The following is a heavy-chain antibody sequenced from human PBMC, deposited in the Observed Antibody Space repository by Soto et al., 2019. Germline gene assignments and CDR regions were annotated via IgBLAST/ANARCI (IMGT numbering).Heavy chain of an antibody. Sequence: QVQLQQWGAGLLKPSETLSLTCAVYGGSFSGYYWSWIRQPPGKGLEWIGEINHSGSTNYNPSLKSRVTISVDTSKNQFSLKLSSVTAADTAVYYCARDAYCSGGSCYSNWFDPWGQGTLVTVSS. D-gene: IGHD2-15*01. J-gene: IGHJ5*02. V-gene: IGHV4-34*01. CDR3: ARDAYCSGGSCYSNWFDP. CDR1: GGSFSGYY. CDR2: INHSGST.